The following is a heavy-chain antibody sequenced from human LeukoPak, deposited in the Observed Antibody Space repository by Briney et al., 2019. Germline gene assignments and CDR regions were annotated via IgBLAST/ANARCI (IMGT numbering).Heavy chain of an antibody. J-gene: IGHJ3*02. CDR2: INPNSGGT. Sequence: ASVKVSCKASGYTFRKYGINWVRQAPGEGLEWMVWINPNSGGTIYAQKFQGGVTMTRDTSISTAYMELSRLTSDDTAVYYCARWLRGYSDILRRAFDIWGQGTMVTVSS. D-gene: IGHD3-9*01. CDR3: ARWLRGYSDILRRAFDI. CDR1: GYTFRKYG. V-gene: IGHV1-2*02.